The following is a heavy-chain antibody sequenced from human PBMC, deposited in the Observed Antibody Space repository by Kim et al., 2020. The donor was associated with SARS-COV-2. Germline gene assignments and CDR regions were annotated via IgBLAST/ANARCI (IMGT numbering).Heavy chain of an antibody. CDR2: IYNNGNT. CDR3: ARVGGSANFDY. Sequence: SETLSLTCTVSGGSISRGDYYWSWIRQPPGKGLEWIGYIYNNGNTYYNPSLKSRATISVDTSKNQFSLKLSSVTAADTAVYYCARVGGSANFDYWGQGTL. V-gene: IGHV4-30-4*01. J-gene: IGHJ4*02. CDR1: GGSISRGDYY. D-gene: IGHD1-26*01.